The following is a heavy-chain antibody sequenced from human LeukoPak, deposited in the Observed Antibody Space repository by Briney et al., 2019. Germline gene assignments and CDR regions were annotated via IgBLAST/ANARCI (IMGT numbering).Heavy chain of an antibody. J-gene: IGHJ4*02. CDR1: GFTFSSYW. Sequence: PGGSLRLSCAASGFTFSSYWMHWVRQAPGKGLVWVSRIKSDGSSTSYAESAKGRFTISRDNAKNTLYLQMNSLRAEDTAVYYCARKDMLDYWAREPWSPSP. CDR2: IKSDGSST. V-gene: IGHV3-74*01. CDR3: ARKDMLDY.